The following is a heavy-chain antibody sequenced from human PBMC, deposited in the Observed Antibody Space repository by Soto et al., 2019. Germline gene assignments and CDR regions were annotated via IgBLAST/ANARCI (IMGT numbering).Heavy chain of an antibody. J-gene: IGHJ4*02. CDR2: TYHNGIT. CDR1: SGSIDNGYW. Sequence: SETLSLTSAVSSGSIDNGYWWSWVRQSPGKGLEWIGETYHNGITNYNPSLKSRVTISVDRSKNQFSLKLSSVTAADTAVYYCARSPRNWGFDYWGLGTLVTVSS. V-gene: IGHV4-4*02. CDR3: ARSPRNWGFDY. D-gene: IGHD7-27*01.